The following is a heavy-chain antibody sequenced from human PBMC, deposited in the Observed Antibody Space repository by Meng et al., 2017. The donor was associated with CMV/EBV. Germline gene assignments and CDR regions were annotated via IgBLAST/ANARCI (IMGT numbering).Heavy chain of an antibody. Sequence: GGSLKISCAASGFNFNDYYLSWIRQAPGRGLEWISYISSTGTTNFYTDSVKGRFTISRDNGKSSLYLQMNSLRAEDTAVYYCARSLNIATRPGRDFDYWGQGALVTVSS. CDR2: ISSTGTTN. V-gene: IGHV3-11*04. CDR1: GFNFNDYY. D-gene: IGHD6-6*01. J-gene: IGHJ4*02. CDR3: ARSLNIATRPGRDFDY.